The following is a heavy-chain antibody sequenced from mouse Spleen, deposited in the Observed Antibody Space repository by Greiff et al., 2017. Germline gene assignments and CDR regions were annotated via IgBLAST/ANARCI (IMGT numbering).Heavy chain of an antibody. J-gene: IGHJ3*01. Sequence: QVQLKESGAELARPGASVKMSCKASGYTFTSYTMHWVKQRPGQGLEWIGYINPSSGYTKYNQKFKDKATLTADKSSSTAYMQLSSLTSEDSAVYYCARVGGYYAWFAYWGQGTLVTVSA. V-gene: IGHV1-4*01. CDR1: GYTFTSYT. CDR3: ARVGGYYAWFAY. CDR2: INPSSGYT. D-gene: IGHD2-3*01.